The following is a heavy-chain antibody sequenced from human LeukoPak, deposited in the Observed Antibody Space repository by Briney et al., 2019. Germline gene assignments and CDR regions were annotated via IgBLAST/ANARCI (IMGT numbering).Heavy chain of an antibody. D-gene: IGHD2/OR15-2a*01. V-gene: IGHV4-59*08. Sequence: SETLSLTCTVSGGSISSYYWSWIRQPPGKGLEWIGYIYYSGSTNYNPSLKSRVTISVDTSKNQFSLKLSSVTAADTAVYYCARQFYDNGPAYDYWGQGTLVTVSS. J-gene: IGHJ4*02. CDR1: GGSISSYY. CDR3: ARQFYDNGPAYDY. CDR2: IYYSGST.